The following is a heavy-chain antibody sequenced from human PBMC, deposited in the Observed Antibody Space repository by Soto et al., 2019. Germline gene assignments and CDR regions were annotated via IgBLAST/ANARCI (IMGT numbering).Heavy chain of an antibody. CDR2: IYYSGIT. CDR1: GASFSSHY. Sequence: SETLSLTCTVSGASFSSHYWSWIRQPPGKGLEWIGYIYYSGITNYNSSLKSRVTMSVDTSKNQFSLKLSSATAADTAVYYCERGYVAPRLFDYRGQGTLVTVSS. D-gene: IGHD2-15*01. J-gene: IGHJ4*02. V-gene: IGHV4-59*11. CDR3: ERGYVAPRLFDY.